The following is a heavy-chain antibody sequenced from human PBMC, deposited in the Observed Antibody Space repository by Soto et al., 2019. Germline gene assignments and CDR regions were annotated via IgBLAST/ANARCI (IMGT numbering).Heavy chain of an antibody. J-gene: IGHJ6*02. CDR3: ARDRAWFASSSWDRPYYGMDV. CDR1: GFTFSSYA. Sequence: QVQLVESGGGVVQPGRSLRLSCAASGFTFSSYAMHWVRQAPGKGLEWVAVISYDGSNKYYADSVKGRFTISRDNSTNTLYLQMNSLRAEDTAVYYCARDRAWFASSSWDRPYYGMDVWGQGTTVTVSS. V-gene: IGHV3-30-3*01. D-gene: IGHD6-13*01. CDR2: ISYDGSNK.